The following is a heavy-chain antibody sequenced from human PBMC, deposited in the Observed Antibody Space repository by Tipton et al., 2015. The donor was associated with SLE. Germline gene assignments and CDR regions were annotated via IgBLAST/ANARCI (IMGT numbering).Heavy chain of an antibody. CDR1: GFTFSSYA. CDR3: ARGELGRFDY. Sequence: SLRLSCAASGFTFSSYAMHWVRQAPGKGLEWVAVISYDGSNKYYADSVKGRFTISRDNSKNTLYLQMNSLRAEDTALFNCARGELGRFDYWGQGTLVTVSS. CDR2: ISYDGSNK. V-gene: IGHV3-30*04. D-gene: IGHD7-27*01. J-gene: IGHJ4*02.